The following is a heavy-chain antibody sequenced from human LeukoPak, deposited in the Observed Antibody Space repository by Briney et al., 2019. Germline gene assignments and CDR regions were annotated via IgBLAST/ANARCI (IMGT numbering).Heavy chain of an antibody. CDR1: RGSSRGYN. D-gene: IGHD5-18*01. V-gene: IGHV4-34*01. J-gene: IGHJ4*02. CDR2: INHSGST. Sequence: PETPSLTSALYRGSSRGYNWRWIRDPPQKRLERIVEINHSGSTNYNPPPKSRVTISVDTAKNQFSLKLSSVTAADTAVYYCASTRGYSYGLTDYWGQGTLVTVSS. CDR3: ASTRGYSYGLTDY.